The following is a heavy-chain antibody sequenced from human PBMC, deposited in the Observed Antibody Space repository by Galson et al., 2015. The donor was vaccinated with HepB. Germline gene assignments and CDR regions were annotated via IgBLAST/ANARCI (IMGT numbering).Heavy chain of an antibody. Sequence: SLRLSCAASGFTFSSYAMSWVRQAPGKGPEWVSTISGSGGTTYYADSVRGRFTISRDNSKNTMYMQMNSLRAEDTAVYYCAKSRGLGGKGVDYWGQGTLVTVSS. D-gene: IGHD4-23*01. J-gene: IGHJ4*02. CDR2: ISGSGGTT. CDR3: AKSRGLGGKGVDY. CDR1: GFTFSSYA. V-gene: IGHV3-23*01.